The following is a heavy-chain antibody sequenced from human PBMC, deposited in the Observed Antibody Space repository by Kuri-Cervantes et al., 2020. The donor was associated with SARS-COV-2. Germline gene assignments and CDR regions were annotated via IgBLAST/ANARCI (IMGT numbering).Heavy chain of an antibody. CDR1: GFTFSSYS. CDR2: ISSSSSYI. Sequence: GESLKISCAASGFTFSSYSMNWVRQAPGKGLEWVSSISSSSSYIYYADSVKGRFTISRDNAKNSLYLQMNSLRAEDTAVYYCARDARGYCSSTNCSYFDLWGRGTLVTVSS. D-gene: IGHD2-2*01. CDR3: ARDARGYCSSTNCSYFDL. V-gene: IGHV3-21*01. J-gene: IGHJ2*01.